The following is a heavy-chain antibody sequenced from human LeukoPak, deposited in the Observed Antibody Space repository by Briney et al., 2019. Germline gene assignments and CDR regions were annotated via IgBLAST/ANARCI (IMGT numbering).Heavy chain of an antibody. Sequence: GGSLRLSCVASGFTVSSNYMSWVRQAPGKGLEWVSVIYSGGSTYYADSVKGRFTISRDNSKNTLYLQMNSLRAEDSAVYYCASGSGSYRTPYYYMDVWGTGTTVTVSS. J-gene: IGHJ6*03. CDR3: ASGSGSYRTPYYYMDV. CDR1: GFTVSSNY. V-gene: IGHV3-53*01. D-gene: IGHD3-10*01. CDR2: IYSGGST.